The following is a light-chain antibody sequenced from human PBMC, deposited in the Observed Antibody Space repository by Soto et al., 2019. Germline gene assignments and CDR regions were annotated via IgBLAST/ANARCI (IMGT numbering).Light chain of an antibody. CDR2: DAS. CDR3: QQFSSYPLT. V-gene: IGKV3-20*01. J-gene: IGKJ4*01. Sequence: VKTQAPATRCVSQRERATLSCRASQSVIRYLAWYQQKPGQAPRLLIYDASSRATGIPDRFSGGGSGTDFTLTISRLEPEDFAVYYCQQFSSYPLTFGGRT. CDR1: QSVIRY.